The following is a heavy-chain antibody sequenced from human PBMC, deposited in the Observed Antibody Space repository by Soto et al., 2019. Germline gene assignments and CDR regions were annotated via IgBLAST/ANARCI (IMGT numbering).Heavy chain of an antibody. Sequence: EVQLVESGGGLVQPGESLRLSCAASGFTVSSNYMSWVRQAPGKGLEWVSIIYSGGSTYYADSVKGRFTISRAHAKHPLYIQMTRLRAEDTAVDYCPRVSIVGATNTVDSWCLGTLVTVSS. CDR1: GFTVSSNY. D-gene: IGHD1-26*01. CDR3: PRVSIVGATNTVDS. V-gene: IGHV3-66*01. CDR2: IYSGGST. J-gene: IGHJ4*02.